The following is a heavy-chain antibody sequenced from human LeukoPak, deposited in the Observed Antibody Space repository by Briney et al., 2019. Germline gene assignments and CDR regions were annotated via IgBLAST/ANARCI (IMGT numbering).Heavy chain of an antibody. D-gene: IGHD2-15*01. CDR1: GFTFDDYA. V-gene: IGHV3-43*02. J-gene: IGHJ4*02. CDR3: AKDTAYCGGGTCYSSFDH. Sequence: GGSLRLSCAASGFTFDDYAMHWVRQAPGKGLEWVSLISGNSYNTYYADSVKGRFTISRGNSKNSLYLQMNSLRTEDTAFYYCAKDTAYCGGGTCYSSFDHWGQGTLVTVSS. CDR2: ISGNSYNT.